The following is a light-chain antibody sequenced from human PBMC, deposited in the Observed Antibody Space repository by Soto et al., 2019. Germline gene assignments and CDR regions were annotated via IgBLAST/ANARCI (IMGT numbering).Light chain of an antibody. V-gene: IGLV2-14*01. CDR2: EVT. Sequence: QSVLTQPASVSGSPGQSITISCTGTSSDVGGYKSVSWYQHHPGKAPKLMIYEVTNRPSGVSNRFSGSKSGNTASLTISGLQAEDEADYYCSSYTSSSTLYVFGTG. J-gene: IGLJ1*01. CDR1: SSDVGGYKS. CDR3: SSYTSSSTLYV.